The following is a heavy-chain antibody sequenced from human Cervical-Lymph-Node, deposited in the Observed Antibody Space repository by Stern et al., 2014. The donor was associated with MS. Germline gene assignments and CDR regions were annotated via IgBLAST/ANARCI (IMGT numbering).Heavy chain of an antibody. CDR1: GYTFTSYY. CDR2: INPIGGST. D-gene: IGHD2-15*01. V-gene: IGHV1-46*03. Sequence: QVQLVQSGAEVKKPGASVKGSCKASGYTFTSYYMHWVRQAPGQGLEWMGIINPIGGSTSYAQKFQGRVTMTRDTSTSTVYMELSSLRSEDTAVYYCARTAARSWFDPWGQGTLVTVSS. CDR3: ARTAARSWFDP. J-gene: IGHJ5*02.